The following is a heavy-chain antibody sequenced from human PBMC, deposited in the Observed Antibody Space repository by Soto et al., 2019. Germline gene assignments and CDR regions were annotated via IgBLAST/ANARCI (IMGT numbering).Heavy chain of an antibody. J-gene: IGHJ6*02. Sequence: PXESLKISCKGSGYSFTSYWISWVRQIPGKGLEWMGRIDPSDSYTNYSPSFQGHVTISADKSISTAYLQWSSLKASDTAMYYCARATMVRGVISDSHYYGMDVWGQGTTVTVSS. D-gene: IGHD3-10*01. CDR3: ARATMVRGVISDSHYYGMDV. CDR2: IDPSDSYT. CDR1: GYSFTSYW. V-gene: IGHV5-10-1*01.